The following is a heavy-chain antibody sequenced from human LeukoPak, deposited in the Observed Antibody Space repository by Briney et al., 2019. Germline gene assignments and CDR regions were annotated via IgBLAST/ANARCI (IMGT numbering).Heavy chain of an antibody. J-gene: IGHJ3*02. Sequence: PGGSLRLSCATSGFTFNDYAMYWVRQAPGKGLEWVSGISWNSRSIAYADSVKGRFTISRDNSKNTLHLQMNSLRAEDTAVYYCANEGELLWFGASFAFDIWGQGTMVTVSS. CDR3: ANEGELLWFGASFAFDI. CDR2: ISWNSRSI. D-gene: IGHD3-10*01. V-gene: IGHV3-9*01. CDR1: GFTFNDYA.